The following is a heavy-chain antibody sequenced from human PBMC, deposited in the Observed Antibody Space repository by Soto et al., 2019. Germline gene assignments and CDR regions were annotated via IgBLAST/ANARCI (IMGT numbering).Heavy chain of an antibody. D-gene: IGHD3-3*01. Sequence: QVQLVQSGAAVKKPGSSVKVSCKASGGTFSSYAISWVRQAPGQGLEWMGGIIPIFGTANYAQKFQGRGTITADESTSTAYMELSSLRSEDTAVYYCASGDYDFWSGPGGGMDVWGQGTTVTVSS. CDR1: GGTFSSYA. CDR2: IIPIFGTA. J-gene: IGHJ6*02. CDR3: ASGDYDFWSGPGGGMDV. V-gene: IGHV1-69*12.